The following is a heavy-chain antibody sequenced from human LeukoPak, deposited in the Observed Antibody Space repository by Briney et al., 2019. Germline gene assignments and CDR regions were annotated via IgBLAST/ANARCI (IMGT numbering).Heavy chain of an antibody. CDR3: ARSTTVTLQSFDY. V-gene: IGHV3-33*01. D-gene: IGHD4-17*01. CDR1: GFTYSIYG. Sequence: GRSLSLSCAASGFTYSIYGVHGVRRATGRGGEGVAVIWYDGSNENYADSVKGRFTISRDNSKNTLYLQMNSLRVEDTAVYYCARSTTVTLQSFDYWGQGALVTVSS. J-gene: IGHJ4*02. CDR2: IWYDGSNE.